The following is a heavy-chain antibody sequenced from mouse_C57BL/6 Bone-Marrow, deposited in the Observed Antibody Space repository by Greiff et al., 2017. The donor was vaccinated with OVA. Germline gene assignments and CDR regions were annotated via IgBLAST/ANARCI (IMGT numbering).Heavy chain of an antibody. Sequence: VQLVESGAELVRPGASVKLSCKASGYTFTDYYINWVKQRPGQGLEWIARIYPGSGNTYYNEKFKGKATLTAEKSSSTAYMQLSSLTSEDSAVYFCARERRGVDYWGQGTTLTVSS. CDR2: IYPGSGNT. J-gene: IGHJ2*01. V-gene: IGHV1-76*01. CDR3: ARERRGVDY. D-gene: IGHD2-12*01. CDR1: GYTFTDYY.